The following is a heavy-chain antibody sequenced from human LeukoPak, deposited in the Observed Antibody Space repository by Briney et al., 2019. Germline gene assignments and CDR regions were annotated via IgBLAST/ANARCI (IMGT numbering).Heavy chain of an antibody. V-gene: IGHV4-31*03. D-gene: IGHD3-16*02. CDR3: ARVYHVWGSYRHYYFDY. CDR1: GGSISSSSYY. Sequence: SETLSLTCTVSGGSISSSSYYWGWIRQPPGKGLEWIGYIYYSGSTYYNPSLKSRVTISVDTSKNQFSLKLSSVTAADTAVYYCARVYHVWGSYRHYYFDYWGQGTLVTVSS. J-gene: IGHJ4*02. CDR2: IYYSGST.